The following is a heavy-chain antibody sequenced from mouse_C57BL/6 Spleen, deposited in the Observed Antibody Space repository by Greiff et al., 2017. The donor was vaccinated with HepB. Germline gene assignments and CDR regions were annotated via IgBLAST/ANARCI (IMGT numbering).Heavy chain of an antibody. CDR3: VRHNLLGPFAY. J-gene: IGHJ3*01. CDR1: GFSFNTYA. V-gene: IGHV10-1*01. D-gene: IGHD3-1*01. Sequence: EVMPMASGGGLVQPKGSLKLSCAASGFSFNTYAMNWVRQAPGKGLEWAARIRSKSNNYATYYADSVKDRFTISRDDSESMLYLQMNNLKTEYTTMYYCVRHNLLGPFAYWGQGTLVTVSA. CDR2: IRSKSNNYAT.